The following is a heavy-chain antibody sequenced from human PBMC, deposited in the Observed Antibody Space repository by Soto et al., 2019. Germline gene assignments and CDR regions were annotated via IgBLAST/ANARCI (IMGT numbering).Heavy chain of an antibody. V-gene: IGHV4-31*03. CDR2: IYYSRTT. D-gene: IGHD3-3*01. CDR1: GGSISSGGYY. CDR3: ARGFLEWLSHPYYGMDV. J-gene: IGHJ6*02. Sequence: QVLLQESGPGLVKPSQTLSLTCTVSGGSISSGGYYGSCIRQHPGKGLEWVGYIYYSRTTYYNPSLESRVTISVDTSKNQFSLNLSSVTAADTAVYYCARGFLEWLSHPYYGMDVWGQGTTVTVSS.